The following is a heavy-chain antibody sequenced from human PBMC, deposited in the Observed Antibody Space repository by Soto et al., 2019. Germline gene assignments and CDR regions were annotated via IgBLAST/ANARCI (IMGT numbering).Heavy chain of an antibody. CDR3: ASSFGVAAAGPFDY. V-gene: IGHV4-31*03. CDR1: GGSISSGGYY. Sequence: QVQLQESGPGLVKPSQTLSLTCTVSGGSISSGGYYWSWIRQHPGKGLEWIGYIYYSGSTYYNPSLTSRLTVSVDTSKTQFSLKLSSVTAADTAVYYCASSFGVAAAGPFDYWGQGTLVTVSS. D-gene: IGHD6-13*01. CDR2: IYYSGST. J-gene: IGHJ4*02.